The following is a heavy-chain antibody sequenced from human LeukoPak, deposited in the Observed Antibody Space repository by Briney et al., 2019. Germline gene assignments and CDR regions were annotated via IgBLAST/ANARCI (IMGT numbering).Heavy chain of an antibody. CDR3: ARAARDGYNS. Sequence: PGGSLRLSCAASGFSFSNYAMHWVRQAPGKGLEYVSGITYNGGSTYYANSVRGRFTISRDNSKNTVYLRMGSLRAEDMAVYHCARAARDGYNSWGQGTLVTVSS. J-gene: IGHJ5*02. D-gene: IGHD5-24*01. CDR1: GFSFSNYA. CDR2: ITYNGGST. V-gene: IGHV3-64*01.